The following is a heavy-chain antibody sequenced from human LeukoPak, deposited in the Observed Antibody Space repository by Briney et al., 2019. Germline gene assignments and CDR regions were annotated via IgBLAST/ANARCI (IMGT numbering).Heavy chain of an antibody. Sequence: GGSLRLSCAASGFTFSSYGMHWVRQAPGKGLEWVAVIWYDGSNKYYADSVKGRFTISRDNSKNTLYLQMNSLRAEDTAVYYCAREAYYYDSSGLFYYYYGMDVWGQGTTVTVSS. D-gene: IGHD3-22*01. V-gene: IGHV3-33*01. CDR3: AREAYYYDSSGLFYYYYGMDV. J-gene: IGHJ6*02. CDR1: GFTFSSYG. CDR2: IWYDGSNK.